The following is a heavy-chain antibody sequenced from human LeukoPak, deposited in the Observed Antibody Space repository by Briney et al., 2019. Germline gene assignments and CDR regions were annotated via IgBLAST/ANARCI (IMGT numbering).Heavy chain of an antibody. CDR1: GGSFSGYY. J-gene: IGHJ4*02. Sequence: SETLSLTCAVYGGSFSGYYWSWIRQPPGKGLEWIGEINHSGSTNYNPSLKSRVTISVDTSKNQFSLKLSSVTAADTAVYYCATMSYYDSSGYPFDYWGQGTLVTVSS. CDR3: ATMSYYDSSGYPFDY. V-gene: IGHV4-34*01. D-gene: IGHD3-22*01. CDR2: INHSGST.